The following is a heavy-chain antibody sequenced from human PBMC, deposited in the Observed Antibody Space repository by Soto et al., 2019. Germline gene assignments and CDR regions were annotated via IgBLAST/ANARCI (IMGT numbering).Heavy chain of an antibody. Sequence: GGSLRLSCAASGFTFSSDAMSWVRQAPGKGLEWVSAISGSGGSTYYADSVKGRFTISRDNSKNTLYLQMNSLRAEDTAVYYCAKNWGIQLGYCSGGSCYGDAFDIWGQGTMVTVSS. CDR2: ISGSGGST. CDR3: AKNWGIQLGYCSGGSCYGDAFDI. V-gene: IGHV3-23*01. J-gene: IGHJ3*02. D-gene: IGHD2-15*01. CDR1: GFTFSSDA.